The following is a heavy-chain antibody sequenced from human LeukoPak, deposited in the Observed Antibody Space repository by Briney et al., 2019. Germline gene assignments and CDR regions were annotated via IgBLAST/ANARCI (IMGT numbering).Heavy chain of an antibody. V-gene: IGHV4-59*01. CDR2: IDNSGTS. CDR1: GGSISYYY. D-gene: IGHD3-22*01. Sequence: PSETLSLTCTVSGGSISYYYWNWIRQAPGKGLEWIGYIDNSGTSKYNPSLKSRVTISVDTSKNQFSLKLSSVTAADTAVYYCARVVDYDSSGYFRYYFDYWSQGTLVTVSS. CDR3: ARVVDYDSSGYFRYYFDY. J-gene: IGHJ4*02.